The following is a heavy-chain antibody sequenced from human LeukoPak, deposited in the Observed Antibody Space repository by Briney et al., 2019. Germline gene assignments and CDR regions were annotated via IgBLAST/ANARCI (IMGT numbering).Heavy chain of an antibody. V-gene: IGHV3-23*01. CDR2: ISGGGDNT. CDR3: AKDRTYFDCWSGQGGFDD. CDR1: GFSFSSYA. J-gene: IGHJ4*02. Sequence: GGSLRLSCAASGFSFSSYAMSWVRQAPGKGLEWVSAISGGGDNTYYADSMKGRFTISRDNSKNTLYLQMNSLRAEDTAVYYCAKDRTYFDCWSGQGGFDDWGQGALVTVCS. D-gene: IGHD3-3*01.